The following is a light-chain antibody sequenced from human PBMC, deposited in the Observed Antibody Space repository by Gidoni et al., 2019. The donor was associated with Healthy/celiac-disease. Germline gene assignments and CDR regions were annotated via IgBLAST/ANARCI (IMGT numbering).Light chain of an antibody. CDR1: QSVSSY. CDR2: EAS. J-gene: IGKJ3*01. V-gene: IGKV3-11*01. CDR3: QQRSNWPPLFT. Sequence: EIVLTQSPATLSLSPGERATLSCRASQSVSSYLAWYQQKPGQAPRLLIYEASNRATGIPARFSGSGSGTDFTLTISSLEPEDFAVYYCQQRSNWPPLFTFGPGTKVDIK.